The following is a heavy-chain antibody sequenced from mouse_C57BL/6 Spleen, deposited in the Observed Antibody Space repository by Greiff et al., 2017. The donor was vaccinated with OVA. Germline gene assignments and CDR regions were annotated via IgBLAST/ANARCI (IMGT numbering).Heavy chain of an antibody. Sequence: VQLKESGPGLVKPSQSLSLTCSVTGYSITSGYYWNWIRQFPGNKLEWMGYISYDGSNNYNPSLKNRISITRDTSKNQFFLKLNSVTTEDTATYYCARYYYYFDYWGQGTTLTVSS. CDR1: GYSITSGYY. J-gene: IGHJ2*01. V-gene: IGHV3-6*01. D-gene: IGHD1-1*01. CDR3: ARYYYYFDY. CDR2: ISYDGSN.